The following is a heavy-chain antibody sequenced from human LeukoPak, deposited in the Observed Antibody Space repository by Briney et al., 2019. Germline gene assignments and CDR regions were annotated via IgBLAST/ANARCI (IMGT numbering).Heavy chain of an antibody. CDR1: GFTFSSYS. J-gene: IGHJ6*03. D-gene: IGHD4-17*01. Sequence: PGGSLRLSCAASGFTFSSYSMNWVRQAPGKGLEWVAVISYNELHKYYADSVRGRFSISRDNSKDTMSLQMNSLRGEDTAVYYCAEAHESGDYRSPNYYYYMDVWGKGTTVTVSS. V-gene: IGHV3-30*18. CDR2: ISYNELHK. CDR3: AEAHESGDYRSPNYYYYMDV.